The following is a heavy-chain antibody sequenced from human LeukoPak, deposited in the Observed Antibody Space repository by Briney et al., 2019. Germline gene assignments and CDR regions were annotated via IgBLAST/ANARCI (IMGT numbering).Heavy chain of an antibody. CDR3: ARGALFDY. V-gene: IGHV3-30*02. Sequence: GGSLRLSCAASGFIFSVYGMHWVRQAPGKGLEWVAFIRYDGSNKYYADSVKGRFTISRDNAKNSLYLQMNSLRAEDTAVYYCARGALFDYWGQGTLVTVSS. J-gene: IGHJ4*02. CDR2: IRYDGSNK. CDR1: GFIFSVYG.